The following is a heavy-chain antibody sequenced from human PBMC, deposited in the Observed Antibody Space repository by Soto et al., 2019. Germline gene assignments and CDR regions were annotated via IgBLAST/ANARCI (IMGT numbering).Heavy chain of an antibody. CDR3: ARQIYDSDTGPNFQYYFDA. D-gene: IGHD3-22*01. CDR2: IDPSDSQT. CDR1: GYSFAGYW. V-gene: IGHV5-10-1*01. J-gene: IGHJ4*02. Sequence: GESVKISGNGSGYSFAGYWITWVRQEPGKGLEWLGRIDPSDSQTYYSPSFRGHVTISVTKSITTVFLQWSSLRASDTAMYYCARQIYDSDTGPNFQYYFDAWGQGTPVTVSS.